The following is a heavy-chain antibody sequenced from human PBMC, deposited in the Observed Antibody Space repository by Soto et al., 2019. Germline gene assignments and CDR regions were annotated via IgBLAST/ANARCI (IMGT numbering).Heavy chain of an antibody. V-gene: IGHV3-23*01. CDR3: AKDGGFFEQWLGEDAFDI. D-gene: IGHD6-19*01. Sequence: GGSLRLSCAASGFTFSSYAMSWVRQAPGKGLEWVSAISGSGGSTYYADSVKGRFTISRDNSKNTLYLQMNSLRAEDTAVYYCAKDGGFFEQWLGEDAFDIWGQGTMVTVSS. CDR2: ISGSGGST. CDR1: GFTFSSYA. J-gene: IGHJ3*02.